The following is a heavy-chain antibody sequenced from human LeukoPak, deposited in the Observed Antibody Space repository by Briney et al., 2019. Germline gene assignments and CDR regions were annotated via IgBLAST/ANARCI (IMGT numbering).Heavy chain of an antibody. CDR3: AKSGNSGYYCDS. J-gene: IGHJ4*02. Sequence: GGSLRLSCAASGFTFSSYAMSWVRQAPAKGLEWVSAISGSGGSTYYADSVKGRFTISRDNSKNTLYLQMNSLRAEDTAVYYCAKSGNSGYYCDSWGQGTLVTVSS. D-gene: IGHD3-22*01. CDR2: ISGSGGST. CDR1: GFTFSSYA. V-gene: IGHV3-23*01.